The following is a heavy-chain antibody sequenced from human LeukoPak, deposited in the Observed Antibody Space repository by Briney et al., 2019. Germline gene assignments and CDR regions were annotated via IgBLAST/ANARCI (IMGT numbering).Heavy chain of an antibody. CDR2: INPSGGST. D-gene: IGHD1-26*01. J-gene: IGHJ6*02. Sequence: SVKVSCKASGYTFTSYYMHWVRQAPGQGLEWMGIINPSGGSTSYAQKFQGRVTMTRDTSTSTVYMELSSLRSEDTAVYYCAREERWELLGGHYYYYGMDVWGQGTTVTVSS. CDR3: AREERWELLGGHYYYYGMDV. CDR1: GYTFTSYY. V-gene: IGHV1-46*01.